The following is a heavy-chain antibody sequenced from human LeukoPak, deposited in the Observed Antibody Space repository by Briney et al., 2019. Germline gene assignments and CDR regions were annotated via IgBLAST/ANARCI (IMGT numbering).Heavy chain of an antibody. CDR2: ISYDGSNK. CDR1: GFTFSSYA. Sequence: PGGSLRLSCAASGFTFSSYAMHWVRQAPGKGLEWVAVISYDGSNKYFAASVKGRFTISRDNSMNTLYLQMNSLRAEDTAVYYCARAAGFSPSWRNLFDPWGQGTLVTVS. D-gene: IGHD2-2*01. J-gene: IGHJ5*02. CDR3: ARAAGFSPSWRNLFDP. V-gene: IGHV3-30-3*01.